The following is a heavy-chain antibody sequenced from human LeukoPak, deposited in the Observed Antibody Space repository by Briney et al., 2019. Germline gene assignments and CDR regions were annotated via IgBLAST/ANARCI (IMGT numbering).Heavy chain of an antibody. J-gene: IGHJ4*02. V-gene: IGHV3-23*01. CDR3: AIVGATLSDY. CDR2: ISGSGGST. CDR1: GFTLKHYG. Sequence: GSLRLFRAGPGFTLKHYGIRWGRQAPGEGVEWVSAISGSGGSTYYADSVKGRFTISRDNSKNTLYLQMNSLRAEDTAVYYCAIVGATLSDYWGQGTLVTVSS. D-gene: IGHD1-26*01.